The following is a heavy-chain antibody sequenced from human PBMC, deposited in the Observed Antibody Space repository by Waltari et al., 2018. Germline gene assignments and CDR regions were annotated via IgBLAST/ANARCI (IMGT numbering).Heavy chain of an antibody. CDR2: IYHSGST. V-gene: IGHV4-38-2*01. CDR3: ARAGVEMATIVDY. J-gene: IGHJ4*02. Sequence: QVQLQESGPGLVKPSETLSLTCAVAGYSISRGYSWGWIRQPPGKGLEWIGSIYHSGSTYYNPSLKSRVTISVDTSKNQFSLKLSSVTAADTAVYYCARAGVEMATIVDYWGQGTLVTVSS. D-gene: IGHD5-12*01. CDR1: GYSISRGYS.